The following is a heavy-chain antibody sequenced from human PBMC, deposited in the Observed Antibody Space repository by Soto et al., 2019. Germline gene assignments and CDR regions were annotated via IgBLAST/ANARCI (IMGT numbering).Heavy chain of an antibody. V-gene: IGHV1-3*01. CDR2: INAGNGNT. J-gene: IGHJ4*02. D-gene: IGHD6-13*01. Sequence: ASVKVSCKASGYTFTSYAMHWVRQAPGQRLEWMGWINAGNGNTKYSQKFQGRVTITRYTSASTAYMELSSLRSEDTAVYYCARDIAAAGTGFDYWGQGTLVTVSS. CDR1: GYTFTSYA. CDR3: ARDIAAAGTGFDY.